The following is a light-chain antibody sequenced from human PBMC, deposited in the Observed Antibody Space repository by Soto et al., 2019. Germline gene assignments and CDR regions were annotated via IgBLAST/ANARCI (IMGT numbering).Light chain of an antibody. CDR1: QGISSA. Sequence: AIQLTQSPSSLSASVGDRVTITCRASQGISSALAWYQQKPGETPKLLIYDASILQSGVPSRFSGSGSGTDFTLTFSGLQPEDFATYYCQQFKSYPLTFGQGTKV. CDR2: DAS. CDR3: QQFKSYPLT. V-gene: IGKV1-13*02. J-gene: IGKJ2*01.